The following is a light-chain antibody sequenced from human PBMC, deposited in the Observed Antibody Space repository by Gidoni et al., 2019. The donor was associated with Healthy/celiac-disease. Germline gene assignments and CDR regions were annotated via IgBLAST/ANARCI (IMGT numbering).Light chain of an antibody. CDR3: QQYYSTPSLT. CDR1: QGISNS. V-gene: IGKV1-NL1*01. CDR2: AAS. Sequence: DIQMTQSPSSLSASVGDRVTITCRASQGISNSVAWYQQKPGKAPKLLLYAASRLESGVPSRFSGSGSGTDYTLTISSLQPEDFATYYCQQYYSTPSLTCGGGTKVEIK. J-gene: IGKJ4*01.